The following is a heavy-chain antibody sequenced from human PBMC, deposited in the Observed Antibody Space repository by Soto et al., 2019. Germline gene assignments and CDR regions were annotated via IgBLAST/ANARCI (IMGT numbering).Heavy chain of an antibody. CDR2: ISTNSRFI. Sequence: EVKLVESGGGLVKPGGSLRLSCAASGFIFSSYRMNWVRQAPGKGLEWISSISTNSRFIYYADSVEGRITVSRDTSNNSLYLQMDNLRAEDTAVYYCAGKRVIGYYYGLDVWGQGTTVTVSS. D-gene: IGHD2-15*01. CDR1: GFIFSSYR. V-gene: IGHV3-21*01. J-gene: IGHJ6*02. CDR3: AGKRVIGYYYGLDV.